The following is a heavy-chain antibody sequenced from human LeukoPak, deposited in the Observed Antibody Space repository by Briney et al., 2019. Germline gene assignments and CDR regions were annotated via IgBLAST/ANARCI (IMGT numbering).Heavy chain of an antibody. D-gene: IGHD3-22*01. V-gene: IGHV4-34*01. CDR2: INHSGST. CDR1: GGSFSGYY. CDR3: ARRPAYSYYYDSSGYYTVFDY. J-gene: IGHJ4*02. Sequence: SETLSLTCAVYGGSFSGYYWSWIRQPPGKGLEWIGEINHSGSTNYNPSLKSRVTISVDTSKNQFSLKLSSVTAADTAVYYCARRPAYSYYYDSSGYYTVFDYWGQGTLVTVSS.